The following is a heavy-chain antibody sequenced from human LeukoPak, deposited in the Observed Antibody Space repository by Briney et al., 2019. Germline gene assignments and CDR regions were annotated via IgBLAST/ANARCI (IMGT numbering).Heavy chain of an antibody. CDR2: IYYSGST. D-gene: IGHD6-19*01. CDR3: ARDYRGWYYFDY. J-gene: IGHJ4*02. CDR1: GASINNYY. V-gene: IGHV4-59*01. Sequence: SETLSLTCTVSGASINNYYWSWIRQSPGKGLEWIGYIYYSGSTNYNPSLKSRVTISLDTSKNQFSLKLSSVTAADTAVYYCARDYRGWYYFDYWGQGTLVTVSS.